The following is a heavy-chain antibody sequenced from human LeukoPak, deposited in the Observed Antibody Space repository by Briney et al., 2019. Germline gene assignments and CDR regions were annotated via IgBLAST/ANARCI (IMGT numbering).Heavy chain of an antibody. V-gene: IGHV3-23*01. J-gene: IGHJ4*02. D-gene: IGHD7-27*01. CDR2: IGASGSHT. CDR3: ARDLSSLGLDD. CDR1: GFTFSIHG. Sequence: GGTLRLSCAASGFTFSIHGMNWVRQAPGKGLEWVSGIGASGSHTYFADSVKGRFSISRDNSKNTVYLQMNSLRAGDTALYFCARDLSSLGLDDWGQGTLVTVSS.